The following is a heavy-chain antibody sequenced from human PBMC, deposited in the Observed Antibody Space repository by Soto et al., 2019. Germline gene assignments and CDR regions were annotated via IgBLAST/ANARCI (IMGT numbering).Heavy chain of an antibody. J-gene: IGHJ4*02. Sequence: GGSLRLSCAASGFTFSSYWMSWVRQAPGKGLEWVANMKQDGSEKYYVDSVKGRFTISRGNAKNSLYLQMNSLRAEDTAVYYCSTGIATPLYYFAYWGQGTLVTVSS. CDR1: GFTFSSYW. CDR2: MKQDGSEK. V-gene: IGHV3-7*01. D-gene: IGHD3-10*01. CDR3: STGIATPLYYFAY.